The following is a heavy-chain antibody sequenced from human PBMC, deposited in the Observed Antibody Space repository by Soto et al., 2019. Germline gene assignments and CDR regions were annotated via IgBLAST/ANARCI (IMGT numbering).Heavy chain of an antibody. J-gene: IGHJ6*02. Sequence: GGSLRLSCAASGFSFSDYRMNWIRQAPGKGLGWVSFISSGGSATYYADSVRGRFTISRDNAKNSLYLEINSLRVEDTAVYYCARVGDSSGYFPSYYYGMDVWGQGTTVTVSS. CDR3: ARVGDSSGYFPSYYYGMDV. D-gene: IGHD3-22*01. V-gene: IGHV3-11*01. CDR2: ISSGGSAT. CDR1: GFSFSDYR.